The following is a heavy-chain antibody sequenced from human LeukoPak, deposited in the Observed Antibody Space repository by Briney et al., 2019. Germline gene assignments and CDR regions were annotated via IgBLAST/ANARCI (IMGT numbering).Heavy chain of an antibody. V-gene: IGHV3-23*01. J-gene: IGHJ6*02. D-gene: IGHD2-2*02. CDR2: LSGSGGST. Sequence: GGSLRLSCAASGFTFSSYSMNWVRQAPGKGLEWVSALSGSGGSTNYAGSVTGRFIISRDNSKNTLYLQMNSLRAEDTAVYYCAKAYCSSTSCYTDYSYGMDVWGQGTTVTVSS. CDR1: GFTFSSYS. CDR3: AKAYCSSTSCYTDYSYGMDV.